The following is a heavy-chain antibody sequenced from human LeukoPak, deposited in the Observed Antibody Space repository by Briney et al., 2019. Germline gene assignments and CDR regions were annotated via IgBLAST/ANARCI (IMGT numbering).Heavy chain of an antibody. CDR3: ARGVYSGWYTHNWLDS. J-gene: IGHJ5*01. V-gene: IGHV1-69*06. D-gene: IGHD6-19*01. CDR2: IIPIFGTA. Sequence: SVKVSCKASGGTFSSYAISSVRQAPGQGLEWRGGIIPIFGTANDAQKFQGRVTITAYKSTSTAYMELSSLRSDDTAVYYCARGVYSGWYTHNWLDSWGQGTLVIVSS. CDR1: GGTFSSYA.